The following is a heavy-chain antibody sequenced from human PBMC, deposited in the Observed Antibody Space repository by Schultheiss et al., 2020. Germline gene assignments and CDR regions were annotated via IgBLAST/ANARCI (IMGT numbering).Heavy chain of an antibody. Sequence: GGSLRLSCAASGFTFSSYGMHWVRQAPGKGLEWVAVIWYDGSNKYYADSVKGRFTISRDNSKNTLYLQMNSLRAEDTAVYYCARDRLYCSSTSCHPYYYYYYGMDVWGQGTTVTVSS. V-gene: IGHV3-33*01. CDR1: GFTFSSYG. CDR2: IWYDGSNK. J-gene: IGHJ6*02. D-gene: IGHD2-2*01. CDR3: ARDRLYCSSTSCHPYYYYYYGMDV.